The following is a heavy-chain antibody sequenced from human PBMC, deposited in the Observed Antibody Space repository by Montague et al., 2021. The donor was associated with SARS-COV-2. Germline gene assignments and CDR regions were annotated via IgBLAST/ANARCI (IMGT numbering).Heavy chain of an antibody. CDR1: GFSLSTSGMC. Sequence: PALVKPTQTLTLTCTFSGFSLSTSGMCVSWIRQPPGKALEWLALIDWDDDKYYSTSLKTRLTISKDTSKNQVVLTMTNMDPVDTATHYCARIPSGSWLGRGQYYFDYWGQGTLVTVSS. CDR3: ARIPSGSWLGRGQYYFDY. V-gene: IGHV2-70*01. CDR2: IDWDDDK. J-gene: IGHJ4*02. D-gene: IGHD2-15*01.